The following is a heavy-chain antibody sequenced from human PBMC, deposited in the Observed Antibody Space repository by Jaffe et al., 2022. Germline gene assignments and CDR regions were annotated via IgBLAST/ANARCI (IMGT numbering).Heavy chain of an antibody. Sequence: EVQLLESGGGLVQPGGSLRLSCAASGFTFSSYAMSWVRQAPGKGLEWVSAISGSGGSTYYADSVKGRFTISRDNSKNTLYLQMNSLRAEDTAVYYCAKDSNQSKYRNTGYFDYWGQGTLVTVSS. V-gene: IGHV3-23*01. D-gene: IGHD3-16*02. CDR2: ISGSGGST. CDR3: AKDSNQSKYRNTGYFDY. J-gene: IGHJ4*02. CDR1: GFTFSSYA.